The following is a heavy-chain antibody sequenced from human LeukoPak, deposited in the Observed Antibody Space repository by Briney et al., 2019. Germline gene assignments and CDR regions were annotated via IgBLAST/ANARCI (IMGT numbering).Heavy chain of an antibody. J-gene: IGHJ6*03. D-gene: IGHD1-26*01. V-gene: IGHV3-23*01. CDR2: ISGSGGST. CDR3: AKEEGGSYYYYYYYMDV. Sequence: PGGSLRLSCAASGFTFSSYAMSWVRQAPGKGLEWVSAISGSGGSTYYADSVKGRFTISRDNSKNTLYLQMNSLRAEDTAVYYCAKEEGGSYYYYYYYMDVWGKGTTATVSS. CDR1: GFTFSSYA.